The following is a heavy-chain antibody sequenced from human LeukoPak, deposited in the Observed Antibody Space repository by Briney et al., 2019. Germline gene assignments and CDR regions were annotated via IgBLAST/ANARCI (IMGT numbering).Heavy chain of an antibody. CDR2: IRDDGSNK. CDR1: GFTFSSYG. Sequence: GGSLRLSCAASGFTFSSYGMHWVRQAPGKGLEWVAFIRDDGSNKYYADSVKGRFTISRDNSKNTLYLQMNSLRTEDTAVYYCAKFYYTKEGGYDPLDYWGQGTLVTVSS. D-gene: IGHD5-12*01. J-gene: IGHJ4*02. CDR3: AKFYYTKEGGYDPLDY. V-gene: IGHV3-30*02.